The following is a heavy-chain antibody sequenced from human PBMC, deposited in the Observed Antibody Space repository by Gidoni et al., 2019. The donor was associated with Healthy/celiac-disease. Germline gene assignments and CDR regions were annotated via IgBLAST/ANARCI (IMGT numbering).Heavy chain of an antibody. D-gene: IGHD2-21*02. J-gene: IGHJ3*02. CDR1: GGSISSSSYY. V-gene: IGHV4-39*01. CDR3: ARAKPSYCGGDCYPGAFDI. Sequence: QLQLQESGPGLVKPSETLSLTCTVSGGSISSSSYYWGWIRQPPGKGLEWIGSIYYSGSTYYNPSLKSRVTISVDTSKNQFSLKLSSVTAADTAVYYCARAKPSYCGGDCYPGAFDIWGQGTMVTVSS. CDR2: IYYSGST.